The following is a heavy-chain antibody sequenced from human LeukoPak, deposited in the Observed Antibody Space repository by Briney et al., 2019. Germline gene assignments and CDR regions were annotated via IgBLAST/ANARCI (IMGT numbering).Heavy chain of an antibody. V-gene: IGHV4-34*01. CDR3: ARHSRSGYSGYENAFDI. J-gene: IGHJ3*02. CDR1: GGSFSGYY. CDR2: INHSGST. Sequence: SETLSLTCAVYGGSFSGYYWSWIRQPPGKGREWIGEINHSGSTNYNPSLKSRVTISVDTSNNQFSLKLSSVTAADTAVYYCARHSRSGYSGYENAFDIWGQGTMVTVSS. D-gene: IGHD5-12*01.